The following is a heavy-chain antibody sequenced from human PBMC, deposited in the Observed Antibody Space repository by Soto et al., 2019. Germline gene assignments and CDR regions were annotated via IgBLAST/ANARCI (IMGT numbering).Heavy chain of an antibody. CDR2: INPSGGST. D-gene: IGHD2-2*01. CDR1: GYTFTSYY. CDR3: ARAGDCSSTSCYGGGYYYYYYMDV. J-gene: IGHJ6*03. Sequence: ASVKVSCKASGYTFTSYYMHWVRQAPGQGLEWMGIINPSGGSTSYAQKFQGRVTMTRDTSTSTVYMELSSQRSEDIDVYYCARAGDCSSTSCYGGGYYYYYYMDVWGKGTTVTVSS. V-gene: IGHV1-46*01.